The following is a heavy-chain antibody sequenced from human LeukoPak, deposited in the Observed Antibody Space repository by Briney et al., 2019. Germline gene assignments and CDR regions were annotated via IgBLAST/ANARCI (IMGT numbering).Heavy chain of an antibody. CDR3: AIVTSYGLIDF. D-gene: IGHD2/OR15-2a*01. CDR1: GGSISSNAYY. J-gene: IGHJ4*01. V-gene: IGHV4-39*05. Sequence: SETPSLTCIVSGGSISSNAYYWGWIRQPPGKGLEYIGSIYYSGSTYYNPSLKSRVTISVDTSKNQLSLKLSSVTAADTAVYYCAIVTSYGLIDFWGQGTLVTVSS. CDR2: IYYSGST.